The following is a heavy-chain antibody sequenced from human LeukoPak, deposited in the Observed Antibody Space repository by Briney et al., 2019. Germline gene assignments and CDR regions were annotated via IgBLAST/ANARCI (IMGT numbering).Heavy chain of an antibody. V-gene: IGHV3-7*01. D-gene: IGHD2-2*01. J-gene: IGHJ5*02. CDR2: IKQDGSEK. Sequence: GGSLRLSCAASGFTFSRYWMSWVRQAPGKGLEWVANIKQDGSEKYYVDSVKGRFTISRDNAKNSLYLQMNSLRAEDTAVYYCARALVVPAVEGAWFDPWGQGTLVTVSS. CDR3: ARALVVPAVEGAWFDP. CDR1: GFTFSRYW.